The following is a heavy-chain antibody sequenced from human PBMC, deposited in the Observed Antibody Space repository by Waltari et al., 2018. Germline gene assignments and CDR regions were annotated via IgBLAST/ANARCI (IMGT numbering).Heavy chain of an antibody. CDR3: AREVSRYFIHAFDI. Sequence: QVQLVESGGGVVQPGRSVRLSCAVSGFSVRTYGMPWVRQSAGKGLEWVAVIQDDESTRHEADSVRGRFTVARDTSKNMVALQMNSLTVEDSSIYFCAREVSRYFIHAFDIRGQGTMVIVSS. D-gene: IGHD2-2*01. J-gene: IGHJ3*02. CDR1: GFSVRTYG. V-gene: IGHV3-33*01. CDR2: IQDDESTR.